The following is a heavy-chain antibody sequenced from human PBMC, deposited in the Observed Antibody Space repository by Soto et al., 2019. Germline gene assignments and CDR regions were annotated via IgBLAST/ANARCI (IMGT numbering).Heavy chain of an antibody. Sequence: PGGSLRLSCAASGFTFSSYGMHWVRQAPGKGLEWVAVIWYDGSNKYYADSVKGRFTISRDNSKNTLYLQMNSLRAEDTAVYYCARDYYDSSGPVNWFDPWGQGTLVTVS. CDR2: IWYDGSNK. V-gene: IGHV3-33*01. J-gene: IGHJ5*02. CDR1: GFTFSSYG. CDR3: ARDYYDSSGPVNWFDP. D-gene: IGHD3-22*01.